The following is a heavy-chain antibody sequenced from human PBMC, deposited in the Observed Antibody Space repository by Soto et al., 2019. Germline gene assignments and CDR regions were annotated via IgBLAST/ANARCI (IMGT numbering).Heavy chain of an antibody. CDR2: MNPNSGIT. V-gene: IGHV1-8*01. CDR3: AIFYYYSVITPNWFYF. J-gene: IGHJ4*02. D-gene: IGHD3-16*01. Sequence: GASVKVSCKTSGYTFTNYDINWVRQATGQGLEWMGWMNPNSGITGYAQKFQGRVTMTRDTSISTAYMELSSLTSEDTAVYYCAIFYYYSVITPNWFYFWGQGSLVPVSA. CDR1: GYTFTNYD.